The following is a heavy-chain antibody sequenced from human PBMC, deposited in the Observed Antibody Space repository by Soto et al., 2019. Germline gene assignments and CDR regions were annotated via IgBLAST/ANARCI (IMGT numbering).Heavy chain of an antibody. D-gene: IGHD3-16*01. CDR1: GFTFTSSA. V-gene: IGHV1-58*01. CDR3: AARGATGSSYYSGLDV. Sequence: SVKVSYKASGFTFTSSAVQWVRQARGQRLEWIGWIVVGSGNTNYAQQFRERVTITRDMSTGTAYMQLSSLRSDDTAVYYCAARGATGSSYYSGLDVWGQGTTVTVSS. CDR2: IVVGSGNT. J-gene: IGHJ6*02.